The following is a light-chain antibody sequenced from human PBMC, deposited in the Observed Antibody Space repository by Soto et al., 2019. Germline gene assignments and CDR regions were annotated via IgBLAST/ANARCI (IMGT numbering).Light chain of an antibody. CDR2: EVT. CDR1: SSDVGTYHY. J-gene: IGLJ1*01. Sequence: QSALTQPASVSGSPGQSITISCTGSSSDVGTYHYVSWYQHHPGKAPKLMIYEVTNRPSGVSTRFSGSKSGDTASLTISNLQAEDEADYYCSSYRRSNTLVFGTGTKVTVL. V-gene: IGLV2-14*01. CDR3: SSYRRSNTLV.